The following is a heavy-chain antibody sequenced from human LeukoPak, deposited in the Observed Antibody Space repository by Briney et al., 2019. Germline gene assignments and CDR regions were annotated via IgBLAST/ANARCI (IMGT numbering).Heavy chain of an antibody. J-gene: IGHJ6*03. V-gene: IGHV1-18*04. Sequence: GASVKVSCKASGYTFTGYYMHWVRQAPGQGLEWMGWINAYNGNTNYAQKLQGRVTMTTDTSTSTAYMELRSLRSDDTAVYYCARDLTDIVVGPDDPPPMDVRGKGTTVTVSS. CDR1: GYTFTGYY. CDR2: INAYNGNT. D-gene: IGHD2-2*01. CDR3: ARDLTDIVVGPDDPPPMDV.